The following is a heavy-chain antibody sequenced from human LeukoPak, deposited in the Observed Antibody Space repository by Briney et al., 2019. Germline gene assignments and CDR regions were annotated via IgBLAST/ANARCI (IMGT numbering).Heavy chain of an antibody. Sequence: GGSLRLSCAASGFTFNNFGMTWVRQAPGKWLEWVSAISGSGGSTYFADSVKGRFTISRDNSKNTLYLQMNSLRAEDTAVYYCAKDGKRISMMVVVRAGYFQHWGQGTLVTVSS. CDR3: AKDGKRISMMVVVRAGYFQH. CDR1: GFTFNNFG. CDR2: ISGSGGST. V-gene: IGHV3-23*01. J-gene: IGHJ1*01. D-gene: IGHD3-22*01.